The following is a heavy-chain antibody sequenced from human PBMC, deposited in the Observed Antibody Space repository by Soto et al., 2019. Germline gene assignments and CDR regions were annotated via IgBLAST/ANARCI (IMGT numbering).Heavy chain of an antibody. V-gene: IGHV1-8*01. J-gene: IGHJ4*02. CDR1: GYTFTSYD. CDR2: MNPNSGNT. D-gene: IGHD4-17*01. Sequence: QVQLVQSGAEVKKPGASVKVSCRASGYTFTSYDINWVRQATGQGLEWMGWMNPNSGNTGYAQKFQGRVTMTRNNSISTAYMELSSLTSDDTAVYYCARSTNDYGDRHWGQGTLVTVSS. CDR3: ARSTNDYGDRH.